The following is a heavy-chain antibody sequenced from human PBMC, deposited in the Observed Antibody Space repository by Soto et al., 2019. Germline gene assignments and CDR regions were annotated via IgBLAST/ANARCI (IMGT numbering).Heavy chain of an antibody. Sequence: QVQLQQWGAGLLKPSETLSLTCAVYGGSFSGYYWSWIRQPPGKGLEWIGEINQSGGTNYNPSLKSRVTISVDTSKNQFSLTLSSVTAADTAVYYCARGRLGGAADWGQGTLVTVSS. D-gene: IGHD1-26*01. CDR1: GGSFSGYY. V-gene: IGHV4-34*01. CDR2: INQSGGT. J-gene: IGHJ4*02. CDR3: ARGRLGGAAD.